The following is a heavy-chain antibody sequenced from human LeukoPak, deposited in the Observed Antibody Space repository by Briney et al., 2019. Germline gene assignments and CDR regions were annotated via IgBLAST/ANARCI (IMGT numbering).Heavy chain of an antibody. CDR1: GLTFSSYG. CDR3: VKDKSVAGIARNWFDP. CDR2: ISGGGGST. Sequence: GGTLRLSCAASGLTFSSYGMSWVRQAPGKGLEWVSGISGGGGSTYYADSVKGRFTISRDNSKNTLYLQMNSLRAEDTAVYYCVKDKSVAGIARNWFDPWGQGTLVTVSS. J-gene: IGHJ5*02. V-gene: IGHV3-23*01. D-gene: IGHD6-19*01.